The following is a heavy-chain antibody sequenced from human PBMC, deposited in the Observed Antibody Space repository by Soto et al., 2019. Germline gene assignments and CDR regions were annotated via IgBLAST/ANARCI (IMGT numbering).Heavy chain of an antibody. CDR1: GYTFTSYA. Sequence: QVQLVQSGAEVKKPGASVKVSCKASGYTFTSYAIHWVRQAPGQRLEYMGWINAGNGITKYSQKFQGRVTITRDTSANTAYMELSSLRSEDPAVYYCARVLVKVGYDFAYWGQGTLVTVSS. CDR2: INAGNGIT. CDR3: ARVLVKVGYDFAY. J-gene: IGHJ4*02. D-gene: IGHD5-12*01. V-gene: IGHV1-3*01.